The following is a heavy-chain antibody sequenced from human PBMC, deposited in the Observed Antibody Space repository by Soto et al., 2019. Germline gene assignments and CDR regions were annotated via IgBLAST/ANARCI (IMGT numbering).Heavy chain of an antibody. CDR3: ARATWEFVDPHYFYR. D-gene: IGHD3-16*01. J-gene: IGHJ4*02. Sequence: PGESLKISCKGSGYRFTNYWIGWVRQMPGKGLEWMGIIFPGDSDTRYSPSFRGQVTISADTSISTAYLQCSSLRASDTAIYYGARATWEFVDPHYFYRWGPGTQFTASS. CDR1: GYRFTNYW. V-gene: IGHV5-51*01. CDR2: IFPGDSDT.